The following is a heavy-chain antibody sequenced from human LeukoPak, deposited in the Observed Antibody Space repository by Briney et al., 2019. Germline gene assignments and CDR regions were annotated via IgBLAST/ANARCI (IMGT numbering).Heavy chain of an antibody. D-gene: IGHD2-2*01. CDR2: IYPGDSDT. V-gene: IGHV5-51*01. CDR3: ARSGIVVVPAASSGDDAFDI. J-gene: IGHJ3*02. CDR1: GYSLTSYW. Sequence: GESLKISCKGSGYSLTSYWIGWVRQMPGKGLEWMGIIYPGDSDTRYSPSFQGQVTISADKSISTAYLQWSSLKASDTAMYYCARSGIVVVPAASSGDDAFDIWGQGTMVTVSS.